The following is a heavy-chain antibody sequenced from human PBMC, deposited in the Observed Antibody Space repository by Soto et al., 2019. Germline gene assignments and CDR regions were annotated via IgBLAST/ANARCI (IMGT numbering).Heavy chain of an antibody. D-gene: IGHD1-26*01. CDR3: ARGGPNQWELHNFDY. Sequence: QVQLVQSGAEVKKPGASVKVSCKASGYTFTSYDINWVRQATGQGLEWMGWMNPNSGNTGYAQKFQDGVTITSNTSISTAYRELSSVRSEDTAGYYCARGGPNQWELHNFDYRGQGTLVTVSS. J-gene: IGHJ4*02. CDR1: GYTFTSYD. V-gene: IGHV1-8*01. CDR2: MNPNSGNT.